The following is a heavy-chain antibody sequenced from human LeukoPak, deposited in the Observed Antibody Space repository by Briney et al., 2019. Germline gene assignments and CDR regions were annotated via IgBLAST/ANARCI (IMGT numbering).Heavy chain of an antibody. CDR2: ISSSGTYI. V-gene: IGHV3-21*01. Sequence: GGSLRLSCAASGFIFSSYNMNRVRQAPGKGLEWVSSISSSGTYIYYADSVKGRFTISRDNAKNSLHLQMNSLRAEDTAVYYCARDPPSFQHWGQGTLVTVSS. CDR1: GFIFSSYN. J-gene: IGHJ1*01. CDR3: ARDPPSFQH.